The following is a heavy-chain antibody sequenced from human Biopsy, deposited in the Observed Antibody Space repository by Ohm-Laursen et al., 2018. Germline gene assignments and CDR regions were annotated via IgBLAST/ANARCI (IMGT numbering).Heavy chain of an antibody. J-gene: IGHJ5*02. V-gene: IGHV4-34*01. CDR1: GESFSGYY. CDR3: ARDYDTSGYYYVS. Sequence: SETLSLTCAVYGESFSGYYWTWIRQPPGKGLEWIGEINHSGGTDYNPSLKSRVNISVDTSKNQFSLKLNSVTAADTAVYYCARDYDTSGYYYVSWGQGTLVTVSS. D-gene: IGHD3-22*01. CDR2: INHSGGT.